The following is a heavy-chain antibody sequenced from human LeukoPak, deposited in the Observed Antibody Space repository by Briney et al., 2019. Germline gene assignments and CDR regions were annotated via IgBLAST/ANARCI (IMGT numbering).Heavy chain of an antibody. V-gene: IGHV1-2*06. Sequence: GASVKVSCKTSGYTFSGYHLHWVRQAPGQGLECMGRINANSGDTIYAQKFQGRVTMTRDTSISTAYMELSRLRSDDTAVYYCATRSIWFGEYNYYYYYGMDVWGQGTTVTVSS. CDR3: ATRSIWFGEYNYYYYYGMDV. CDR1: GYTFSGYH. D-gene: IGHD3-10*01. CDR2: INANSGDT. J-gene: IGHJ6*02.